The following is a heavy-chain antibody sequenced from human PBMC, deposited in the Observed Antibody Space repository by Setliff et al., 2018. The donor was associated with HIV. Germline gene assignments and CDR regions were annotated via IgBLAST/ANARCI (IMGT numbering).Heavy chain of an antibody. CDR2: ITHSGST. J-gene: IGHJ5*02. Sequence: PSETLSLTCGVSGGSFSGYHLTWIRQPPGKGLEWIGEITHSGSTNYNPSLKSRVTMSVDTSNNQFSLNLTSVTAADTAVYYCARDGTQCSRTTCINWVDPWGQGTLVTVSS. D-gene: IGHD2-2*01. CDR3: ARDGTQCSRTTCINWVDP. V-gene: IGHV4-34*01. CDR1: GGSFSGYH.